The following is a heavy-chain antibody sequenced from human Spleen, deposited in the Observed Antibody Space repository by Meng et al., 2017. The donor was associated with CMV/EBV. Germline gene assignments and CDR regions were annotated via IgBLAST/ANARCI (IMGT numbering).Heavy chain of an antibody. CDR1: GFTFSSYS. D-gene: IGHD4-11*01. CDR2: ISSSSSYI. J-gene: IGHJ6*02. CDR3: ARTYRPGYYYYYGMDV. Sequence: GESLKISCAASGFTFSSYSMNWVRQAPGKGLEWVSSISSSSSYIYYADSVKGRFTISRDNAKNSLYLQMNSLRAEDTALYYCARTYRPGYYYYYGMDVWGQGTTVTVSS. V-gene: IGHV3-21*01.